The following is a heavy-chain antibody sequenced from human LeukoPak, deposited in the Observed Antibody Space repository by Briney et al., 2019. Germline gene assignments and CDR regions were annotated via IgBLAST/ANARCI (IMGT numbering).Heavy chain of an antibody. CDR2: INPNSGGT. Sequence: GASVKVSCKASGYTFTGYYMHWVRQAPGQGLEWMGWINPNSGGTNYAQKFQGRVTMTRGTSISTAYMELSRLRSDDTAVYYCARAVYYYDSLDYWGQGTLVTVSS. CDR3: ARAVYYYDSLDY. V-gene: IGHV1-2*02. J-gene: IGHJ4*02. CDR1: GYTFTGYY. D-gene: IGHD3-22*01.